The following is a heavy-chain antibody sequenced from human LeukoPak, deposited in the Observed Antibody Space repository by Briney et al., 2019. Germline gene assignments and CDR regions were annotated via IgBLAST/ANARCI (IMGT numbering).Heavy chain of an antibody. CDR3: ARSYDSSGYYYGPYFDY. V-gene: IGHV1-46*01. D-gene: IGHD3-22*01. CDR2: INPSGGST. CDR1: GYTFTSYY. Sequence: GASVKVSCKASGYTFTSYYMHWVRQAPGQGLEWMGIINPSGGSTSYAQKFQGGVTMTRDTSTSTVYMELSSLRSEDTAVYYCARSYDSSGYYYGPYFDYWGQGTLVTVSS. J-gene: IGHJ4*02.